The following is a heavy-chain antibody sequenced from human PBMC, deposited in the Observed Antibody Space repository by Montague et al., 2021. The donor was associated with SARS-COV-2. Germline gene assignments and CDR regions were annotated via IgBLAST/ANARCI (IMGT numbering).Heavy chain of an antibody. CDR1: GGSITGYY. V-gene: IGHV4-59*01. CDR3: VRDHPYGGPRGAYDI. J-gene: IGHJ3*02. Sequence: SETLSLTCTVSGGSITGYYWSWLRRSPGKGLEWIAYIYDGGAVNYNPSPGSRVTISTDTSKNQLSLQVNSVTAADTAVYYCVRDHPYGGPRGAYDIWGQGTVVTVSS. D-gene: IGHD4-23*01. CDR2: IYDGGAV.